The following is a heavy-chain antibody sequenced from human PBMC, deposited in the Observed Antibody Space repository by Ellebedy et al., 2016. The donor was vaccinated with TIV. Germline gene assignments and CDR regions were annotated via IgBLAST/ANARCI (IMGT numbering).Heavy chain of an antibody. CDR1: GFIFSSYA. CDR2: IISSGART. V-gene: IGHV3-23*01. J-gene: IGHJ4*02. D-gene: IGHD3-10*01. Sequence: PGGSLRLSCAASGFIFSSYAMAWVRQAPGKGLEWVSSIISSGARTYYADSVKGRFTISRDNSKNTLYLQMNSLRADDTAVYYCAKVSELLWLGELLRGFDYWGQGTPVTVSS. CDR3: AKVSELLWLGELLRGFDY.